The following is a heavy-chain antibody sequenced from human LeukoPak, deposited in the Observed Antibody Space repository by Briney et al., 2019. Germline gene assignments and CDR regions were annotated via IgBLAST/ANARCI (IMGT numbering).Heavy chain of an antibody. V-gene: IGHV3-23*01. Sequence: GGSLRLSCAASGFTFSSYAMSWVRQAPEKGLEWVSAISGSGGSTYYADSVKGRFTISRDNSKNTLYLQMNSLRAEDTAVYYCAKCISVTPFSRSPNCDYWGQGTLVTVSS. CDR3: AKCISVTPFSRSPNCDY. CDR1: GFTFSSYA. CDR2: ISGSGGST. D-gene: IGHD4-17*01. J-gene: IGHJ4*02.